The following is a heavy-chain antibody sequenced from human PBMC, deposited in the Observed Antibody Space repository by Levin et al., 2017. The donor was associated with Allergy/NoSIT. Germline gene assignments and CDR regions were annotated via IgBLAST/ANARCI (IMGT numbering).Heavy chain of an antibody. CDR1: GFTFSSYA. J-gene: IGHJ4*02. Sequence: PGGSLRLSCAASGFTFSSYAMHWVRQAPGKGLEWVAVISYDGSNKYYADSVKGRFTISRDNSKNTLYLQMNSLRAEDTAVYYCARAREDSSGYYYAPFDYWGQGTLVTVSS. CDR2: ISYDGSNK. CDR3: ARAREDSSGYYYAPFDY. V-gene: IGHV3-30*04. D-gene: IGHD3-22*01.